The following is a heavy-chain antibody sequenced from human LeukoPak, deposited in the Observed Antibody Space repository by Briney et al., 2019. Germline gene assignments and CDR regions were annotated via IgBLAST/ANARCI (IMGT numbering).Heavy chain of an antibody. J-gene: IGHJ4*02. CDR3: ARETRYYVSDY. Sequence: GSLRLSCAASGFTFSSYWMHWVRQAPGKGLVWVSRINSDGSSTSYVDSVKGRFTISRDNAKNTLYLQMNSLRAEDTAVYYCARETRYYVSDYWGQGTLVTVSS. CDR2: INSDGSST. V-gene: IGHV3-74*01. D-gene: IGHD3-10*02. CDR1: GFTFSSYW.